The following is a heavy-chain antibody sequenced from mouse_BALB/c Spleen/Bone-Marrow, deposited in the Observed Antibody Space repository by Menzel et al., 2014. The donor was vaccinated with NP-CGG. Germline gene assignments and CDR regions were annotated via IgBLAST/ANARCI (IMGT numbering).Heavy chain of an antibody. D-gene: IGHD2-3*01. CDR3: ARYDGYRTMDY. Sequence: VQRVESGPELVKPGASVKISCKASGYAFSSSWMNWVKQRPGQGLEWIGRIYPGDGDTNYNGKFKGKATLTADKSSSTAYMQLSGLTSVDSAVYFCARYDGYRTMDYWGQGTSVTVSS. V-gene: IGHV1-82*01. CDR2: IYPGDGDT. CDR1: GYAFSSSW. J-gene: IGHJ4*01.